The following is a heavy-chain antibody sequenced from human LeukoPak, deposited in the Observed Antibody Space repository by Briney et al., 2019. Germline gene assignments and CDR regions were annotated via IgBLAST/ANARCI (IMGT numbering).Heavy chain of an antibody. Sequence: GGSLRLSCAASGFTFSDHYMSWIRQAPGKGLEWVAYISGSGSTIYYAASVRGRFTISRDNAKSSLYLQMNSLRAEDTAVYFCAREGITIFGVANSNWFDPWGQGTLVTVSS. CDR2: ISGSGSTI. J-gene: IGHJ5*02. D-gene: IGHD3-3*01. CDR3: AREGITIFGVANSNWFDP. CDR1: GFTFSDHY. V-gene: IGHV3-11*01.